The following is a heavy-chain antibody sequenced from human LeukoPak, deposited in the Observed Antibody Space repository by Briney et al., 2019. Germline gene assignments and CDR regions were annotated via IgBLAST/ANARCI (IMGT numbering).Heavy chain of an antibody. J-gene: IGHJ5*02. V-gene: IGHV5-51*01. D-gene: IGHD3-3*01. Sequence: GGSLKISCKGSGYSFTSYWIGWVRQMPGKGLEWMGIIYPGDSDTRYSPSFQGQVTISADKSISTAYRQWSSLKASDTAMYYCARHLRLVGNWFDPWGQGTLVTVSS. CDR2: IYPGDSDT. CDR1: GYSFTSYW. CDR3: ARHLRLVGNWFDP.